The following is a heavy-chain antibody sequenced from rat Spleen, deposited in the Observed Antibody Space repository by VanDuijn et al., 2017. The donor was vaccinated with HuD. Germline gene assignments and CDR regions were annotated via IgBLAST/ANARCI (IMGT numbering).Heavy chain of an antibody. J-gene: IGHJ2*01. CDR3: ARRHYGYTDYFDY. CDR2: MIYDGSRT. CDR1: GFTFSDYN. V-gene: IGHV5S10*01. D-gene: IGHD1-9*01. Sequence: EVQLVESGGGLVQPGRSLKISCAASGFTFSDYNMAWVRQAPKKGLEWVATMIYDGSRTYYRDSVKGRFTISRDNAKSTLSLQMDSLRSEDTATYYCARRHYGYTDYFDYWGQGVMVTVSS.